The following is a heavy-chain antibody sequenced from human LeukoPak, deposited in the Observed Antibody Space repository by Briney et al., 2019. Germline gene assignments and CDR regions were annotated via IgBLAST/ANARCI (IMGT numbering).Heavy chain of an antibody. CDR3: AKDSLADIDY. Sequence: PGGSLRLSCAASGFTFNSYGMHWVRQAPGKGLEWVAFIQYDGSNKYYADSVKGRSTISRDNSKNTLYLQMNSLRAEDTAVYYCAKDSLADIDYWGQGTLVTVSS. J-gene: IGHJ4*02. D-gene: IGHD3-16*01. CDR2: IQYDGSNK. CDR1: GFTFNSYG. V-gene: IGHV3-30*02.